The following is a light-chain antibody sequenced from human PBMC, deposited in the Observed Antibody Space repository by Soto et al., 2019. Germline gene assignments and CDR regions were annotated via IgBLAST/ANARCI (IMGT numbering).Light chain of an antibody. J-gene: IGKJ3*01. V-gene: IGKV1-39*01. CDR1: QSISSY. CDR3: QQSYSTPGFT. Sequence: DIQMTQSPSSLSASVGDRVTITCRASQSISSYLNWYQQKPGKAPKLLIYAASSLQSGVPSRFSGSVSGTDFTLTISSLQPEDFATYYCQQSYSTPGFTFGPGTKVDIK. CDR2: AAS.